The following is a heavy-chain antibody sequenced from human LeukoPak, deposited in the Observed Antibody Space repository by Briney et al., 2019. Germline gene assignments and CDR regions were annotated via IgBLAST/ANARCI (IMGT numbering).Heavy chain of an antibody. Sequence: PGGSLRLSCAASGFTFSDYYMSWIRQAPGKGLEWVSYISSSSSHTNYADSVKGRFTISRDNAKNSLYLQMNSLRAEDTAVYYCASLWFGESRFDYWGQGTLVTGSS. V-gene: IGHV3-11*03. CDR1: GFTFSDYY. CDR3: ASLWFGESRFDY. CDR2: ISSSSSHT. D-gene: IGHD3-10*01. J-gene: IGHJ4*02.